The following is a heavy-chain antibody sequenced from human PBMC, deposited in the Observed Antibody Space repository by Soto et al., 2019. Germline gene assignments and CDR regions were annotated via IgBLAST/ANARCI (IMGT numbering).Heavy chain of an antibody. V-gene: IGHV1-18*01. Sequence: GASVKVSCKASGYTFTSYGISWVRQAPGQGLEWMGWISAYNGNTNYAQKLQGRVTMTTDISTSTAYMELRSLRSDDTAVYYCAGGCGGDCYDYFDYWGQGTLVTVSS. D-gene: IGHD2-21*01. CDR3: AGGCGGDCYDYFDY. CDR2: ISAYNGNT. J-gene: IGHJ4*02. CDR1: GYTFTSYG.